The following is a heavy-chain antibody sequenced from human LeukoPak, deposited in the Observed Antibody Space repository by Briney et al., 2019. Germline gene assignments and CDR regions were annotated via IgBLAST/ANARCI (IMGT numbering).Heavy chain of an antibody. J-gene: IGHJ5*02. CDR2: ITGSGGIT. CDR3: AREQSDYDSWYTYNWFDP. V-gene: IGHV3-23*01. CDR1: GFTFSNYA. Sequence: GASLRLSCVASGFTFSNYAMSWVRQAPGKGLEWVSAITGSGGITYYADSVKGRFTISRDNSKNTLYLQMNSLRAEDTAVYYCAREQSDYDSWYTYNWFDPWGQGTLVTVSS. D-gene: IGHD5-12*01.